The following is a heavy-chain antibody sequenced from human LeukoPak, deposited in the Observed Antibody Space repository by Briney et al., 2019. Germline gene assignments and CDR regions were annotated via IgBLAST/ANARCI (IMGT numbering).Heavy chain of an antibody. V-gene: IGHV1-2*04. Sequence: ASVKVSCKASGYTFTGYYMHWVRQAPGQGLEWMGWINPNSGGTNYAQKFQGWVTMTRDTSISTAYMELSRLTSNDTAVYYCARTPCGGNCYTFDYWGQGTLVTVSS. J-gene: IGHJ4*02. D-gene: IGHD2-21*02. CDR3: ARTPCGGNCYTFDY. CDR2: INPNSGGT. CDR1: GYTFTGYY.